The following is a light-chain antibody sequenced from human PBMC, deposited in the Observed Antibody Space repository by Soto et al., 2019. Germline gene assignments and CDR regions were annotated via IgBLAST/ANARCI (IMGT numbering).Light chain of an antibody. CDR3: FSYAGSTVL. CDR1: SSDVGGYNY. CDR2: EVS. J-gene: IGLJ2*01. V-gene: IGLV2-8*01. Sequence: QAVVTQPPSASGSPGQSVTISCTGTSSDVGGYNYVSWYQQHPGKAPKLMILEVSKRPSGVPDRFSGSKSGNTASLTVSGLQAEDEADYYCFSYAGSTVLFGGGTKLTVL.